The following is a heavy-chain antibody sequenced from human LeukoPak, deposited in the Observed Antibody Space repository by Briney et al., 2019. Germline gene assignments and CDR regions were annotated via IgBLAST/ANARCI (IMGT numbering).Heavy chain of an antibody. V-gene: IGHV1-18*01. Sequence: ASVTVSCKASGYTFTSYGISWVRQAPGQGLEWMGWISAYNGNTNYAQKLQGRVTMTTDTSTSTAYMELRSLRSDDTAVYYCARSNYYDFWSGYLSAFDIWGQGAMVTVSS. CDR3: ARSNYYDFWSGYLSAFDI. D-gene: IGHD3-3*01. CDR2: ISAYNGNT. J-gene: IGHJ3*02. CDR1: GYTFTSYG.